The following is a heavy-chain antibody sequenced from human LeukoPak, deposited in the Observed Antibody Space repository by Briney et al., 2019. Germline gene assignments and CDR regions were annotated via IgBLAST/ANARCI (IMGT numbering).Heavy chain of an antibody. V-gene: IGHV4-59*01. D-gene: IGHD3-10*01. CDR3: ARVAGNFDY. Sequence: SETLSLTCTVSGGSISSYYWSWIRQPPGKGLEWIGYIYYSGSTNYNPSLKSRVTISVDTSKNQFSLKLSSVTAADTAVYYCARVAGNFDYWGQGTLVTVSS. CDR1: GGSISSYY. J-gene: IGHJ4*02. CDR2: IYYSGST.